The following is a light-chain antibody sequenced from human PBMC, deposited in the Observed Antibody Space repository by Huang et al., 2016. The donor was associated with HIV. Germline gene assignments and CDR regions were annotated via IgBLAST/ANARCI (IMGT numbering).Light chain of an antibody. Sequence: DIQMTQSPSSLSASVGDRLTITCRASRRISIYEHWFQQKAGKAPKLLIYAASSLQSGVPSRFSGSGCGSEVILTINSLQPEDFATYYCQQTYSTPRTFGQGTKVE. J-gene: IGKJ2*01. V-gene: IGKV1-39*01. CDR1: RRISIY. CDR2: AAS. CDR3: QQTYSTPRT.